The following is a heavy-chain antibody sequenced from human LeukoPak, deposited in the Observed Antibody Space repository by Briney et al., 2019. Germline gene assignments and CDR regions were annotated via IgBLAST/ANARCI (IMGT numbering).Heavy chain of an antibody. Sequence: GGSLRLSCAASGFTVSSNYMSWVRQAPGKGLEWVSVIYSGGSTYYADSVKGRFTISRDNSKNTLYLQMNSLRAEDTAVYYCARGFSSHPYYYYYMDVWGKGTTVSVSS. D-gene: IGHD6-6*01. CDR1: GFTVSSNY. CDR2: IYSGGST. J-gene: IGHJ6*03. V-gene: IGHV3-53*01. CDR3: ARGFSSHPYYYYYMDV.